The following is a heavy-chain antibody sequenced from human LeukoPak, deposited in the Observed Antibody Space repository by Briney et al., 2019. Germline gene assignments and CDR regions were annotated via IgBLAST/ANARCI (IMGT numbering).Heavy chain of an antibody. J-gene: IGHJ5*02. Sequence: SETLSLTCTVSGGSISSYYWSWIWQPAGKGLEWIGRIYTSGSTNYNPSLKSRVTMSVDTSKNQFSLKLSSVTAADTAVYYCARDGAAAAYTSKNNWFDPWGQGTLVTVSS. CDR3: ARDGAAAAYTSKNNWFDP. V-gene: IGHV4-4*07. CDR2: IYTSGST. CDR1: GGSISSYY. D-gene: IGHD2-2*01.